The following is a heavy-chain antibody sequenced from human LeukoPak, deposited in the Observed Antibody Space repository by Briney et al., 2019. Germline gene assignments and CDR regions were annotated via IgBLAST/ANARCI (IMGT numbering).Heavy chain of an antibody. Sequence: VASVKVSCKASGYTFTSYYMHWVRQAPGQGLEWMGRISPILGVNYYALKFQGRLTISADKSMITAYMDLTNVTSEDTAVYYCAAVYDGAAGYFDLWGRGTLITVSS. D-gene: IGHD3-22*01. CDR2: ISPILGVN. CDR1: GYTFTSYY. V-gene: IGHV1-69*02. J-gene: IGHJ2*01. CDR3: AAVYDGAAGYFDL.